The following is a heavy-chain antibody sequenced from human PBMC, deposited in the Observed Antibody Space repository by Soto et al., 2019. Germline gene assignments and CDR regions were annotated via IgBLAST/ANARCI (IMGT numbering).Heavy chain of an antibody. D-gene: IGHD4-17*01. Sequence: QVQLQESGPGLVKPSQTLSLTCTVSGGSISSGGYYWSWIRQHPGKGLEWIGYIYYRGRTYYNPSLKSRVTISVDTSKNQFSRKLGSVTAAYTAVYYCARDLATVTTGAGNWFDPWGQGPLVTVSS. CDR3: ARDLATVTTGAGNWFDP. CDR2: IYYRGRT. J-gene: IGHJ5*02. V-gene: IGHV4-31*03. CDR1: GGSISSGGYY.